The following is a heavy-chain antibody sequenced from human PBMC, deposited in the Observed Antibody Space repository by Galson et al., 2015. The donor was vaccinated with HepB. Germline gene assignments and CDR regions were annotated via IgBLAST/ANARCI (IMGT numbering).Heavy chain of an antibody. CDR3: ARDLGSSGNAFDI. J-gene: IGHJ3*02. CDR2: INPNSGGT. CDR1: GSTFTDYF. Sequence: SVTVSCKASGSTFTDYFVHWVRQAPGQGLEWMGRINPNSGGTNYAQNFQGRVTMTRDTSIGTAYMELSRLTSDDTTVYYCARDLGSSGNAFDIWGQGTRVTVSS. V-gene: IGHV1-2*06. D-gene: IGHD6-19*01.